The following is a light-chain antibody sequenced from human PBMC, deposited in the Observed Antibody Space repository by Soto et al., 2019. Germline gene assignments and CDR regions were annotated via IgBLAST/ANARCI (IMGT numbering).Light chain of an antibody. CDR3: QQYGSSPPKYT. Sequence: EIVLTQSPGTLSLSPGERATLSCRASPSLSSTYLAWYQQKPGQAPRLLLYGASSRATGIPDRFSGSGSGTDFSLTISRLEPEDFAVYYCQQYGSSPPKYTFGQGTKLEIK. J-gene: IGKJ2*01. V-gene: IGKV3-20*01. CDR1: PSLSSTY. CDR2: GAS.